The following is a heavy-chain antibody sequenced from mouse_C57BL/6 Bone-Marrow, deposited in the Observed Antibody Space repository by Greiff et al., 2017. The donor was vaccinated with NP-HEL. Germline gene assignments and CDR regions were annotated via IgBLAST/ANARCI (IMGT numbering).Heavy chain of an antibody. V-gene: IGHV1-39*01. CDR3: AGAGYYGSSAWFAY. J-gene: IGHJ3*01. D-gene: IGHD1-1*01. CDR2: INPNYGTT. CDR1: GYSFTDYN. Sequence: EVKLLESGPELVKPGASVKISCKASGYSFTDYNMNWVKQSNGKSLEWIGVINPNYGTTSYNQKFKGKATLTVDQSSSTAYMQLNSLTSEDSAVYYCAGAGYYGSSAWFAYWGQGTLVTVSA.